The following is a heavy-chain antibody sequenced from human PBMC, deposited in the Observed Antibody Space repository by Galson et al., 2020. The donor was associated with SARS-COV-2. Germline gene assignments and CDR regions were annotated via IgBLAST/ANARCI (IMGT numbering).Heavy chain of an antibody. CDR3: ARGGHSSSLQAFEGMDV. V-gene: IGHV1-2*04. CDR2: INPNSGGT. Sequence: GESLKISCKASGYTFTGYYMHWVRQAPGQGLEWMGWINPNSGGTNYAQKFQGWVTMTRDTSISTAYMELSRLRSDDTAVYYCARGGHSSSLQAFEGMDVWGQGTTVTVSS. J-gene: IGHJ6*02. CDR1: GYTFTGYY. D-gene: IGHD6-6*01.